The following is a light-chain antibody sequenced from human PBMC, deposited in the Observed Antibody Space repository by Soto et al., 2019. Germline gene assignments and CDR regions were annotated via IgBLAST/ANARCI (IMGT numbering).Light chain of an antibody. J-gene: IGKJ1*01. CDR3: QQRSNWPPT. CDR1: QSVSSY. Sequence: EIVLTQSPATLSLSPGERATLSCRASQSVSSYLAWYQQKPGQAPRLLIYDASNRATGIPARFXXXXXXXXXXXXXXXXXPEDFAXXYCQQRSNWPPTFGQGTKVEXX. CDR2: DAS. V-gene: IGKV3-11*01.